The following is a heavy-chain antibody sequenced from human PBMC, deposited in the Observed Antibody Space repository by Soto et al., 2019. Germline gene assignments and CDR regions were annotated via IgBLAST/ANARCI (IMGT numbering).Heavy chain of an antibody. Sequence: SETLSRTCTLSPSTHSTSSYYCGWIRQPPGKGLEWIGSIYYSGSTNYTPSLKSRVTISVDKSKNQFSLKLSSVTAADTAVYYCASKFGELLADAFEIWGQGTMVT. J-gene: IGHJ3*02. CDR2: IYYSGST. D-gene: IGHD3-10*01. CDR1: PSTHSTSSYY. CDR3: ASKFGELLADAFEI. V-gene: IGHV4-39*07.